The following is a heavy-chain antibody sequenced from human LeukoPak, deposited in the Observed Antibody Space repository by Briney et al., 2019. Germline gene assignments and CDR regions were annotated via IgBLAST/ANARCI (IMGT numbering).Heavy chain of an antibody. D-gene: IGHD3-22*01. J-gene: IGHJ4*02. V-gene: IGHV4-34*01. Sequence: KTSETLSLTCVVYGGSFSGYYWSWIRQPPGKGLEWIGKINHYGSTNYNPSLKSRVTISVDTSKNQFSLKLSSVTAADTAVYYCARGNYYYDSSGHQNYFDYWGQGTLVTVSP. CDR1: GGSFSGYY. CDR2: INHYGST. CDR3: ARGNYYYDSSGHQNYFDY.